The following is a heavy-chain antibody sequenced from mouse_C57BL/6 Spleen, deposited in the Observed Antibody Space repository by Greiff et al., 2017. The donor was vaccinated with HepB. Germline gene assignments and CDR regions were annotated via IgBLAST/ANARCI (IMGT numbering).Heavy chain of an antibody. CDR2: IYPRSGNT. CDR3: ARLGYGSDYFDY. V-gene: IGHV1-81*01. D-gene: IGHD1-1*01. CDR1: GYTFTSYG. Sequence: VQLQQSGAELARPGASVKLSCKASGYTFTSYGISWVKQRTGQGLEWIGEIYPRSGNTYYNEKFKGKATLTADKSSSTAYMELRSLTSEDSAVYFCARLGYGSDYFDYWGQGTTLTVSS. J-gene: IGHJ2*01.